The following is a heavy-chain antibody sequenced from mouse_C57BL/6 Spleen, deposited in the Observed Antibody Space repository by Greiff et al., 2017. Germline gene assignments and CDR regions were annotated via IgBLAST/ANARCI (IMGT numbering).Heavy chain of an antibody. J-gene: IGHJ4*01. CDR2: ISSGGDYI. Sequence: EVQLVESGEGLVKPGGSLKLSCAASGFTFSSYAMSWVRQTPEKRLEWVAYISSGGDYIYYADTVKGRFTISRDNARNTLYLQMSSLKSEDTAMYYCTRPRRNYYAMDYWGQGTSVTVSS. CDR3: TRPRRNYYAMDY. V-gene: IGHV5-9-1*02. CDR1: GFTFSSYA.